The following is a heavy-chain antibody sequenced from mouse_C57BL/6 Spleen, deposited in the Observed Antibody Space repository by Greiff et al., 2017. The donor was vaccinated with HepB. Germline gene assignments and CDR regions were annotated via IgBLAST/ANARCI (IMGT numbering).Heavy chain of an antibody. CDR3: AREDYYGPPYYAMDY. V-gene: IGHV1-64*01. CDR2: IHPNSGST. D-gene: IGHD1-2*01. Sequence: VKLQQPGAELVKPGASVKLSCKASGYTFTSYWMHWVKQRPGQGLEWIGMIHPNSGSTNYNEKFKSKATLTVDKSSSTAYMQLSSLTSEASAVYYCAREDYYGPPYYAMDYWGQGTSVTVSS. J-gene: IGHJ4*01. CDR1: GYTFTSYW.